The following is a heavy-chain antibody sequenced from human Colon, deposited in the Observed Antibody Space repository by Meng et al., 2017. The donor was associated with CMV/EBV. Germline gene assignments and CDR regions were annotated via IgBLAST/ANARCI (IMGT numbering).Heavy chain of an antibody. V-gene: IGHV1-18*04. D-gene: IGHD1-1*01. CDR1: GYTFTRNG. CDR2: ITPYNNYT. Sequence: ASVKVSCKTSGYTFTRNGVTWVRQAPGQGLEWMGWITPYNNYTRFAEKLQDRVRMTTDTSTSTVYMELTRLTSGDTAVYFCAREMERPQHKDAFDFWGQGTMVTVSS. J-gene: IGHJ3*01. CDR3: AREMERPQHKDAFDF.